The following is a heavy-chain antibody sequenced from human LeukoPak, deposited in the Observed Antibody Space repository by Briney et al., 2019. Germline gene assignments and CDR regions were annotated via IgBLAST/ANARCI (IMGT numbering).Heavy chain of an antibody. CDR2: IQSKTDGGKT. Sequence: GGSLRLACAASGFIVTNAWMNWVRQAPGKGLEWVGRIQSKTDGGKTDYAGPVKGRFTISRDDSKNTLYLQMNSLKTEDTAIYYCTTGIRGDWGQGTLVTVSS. CDR1: GFIVTNAW. J-gene: IGHJ4*02. CDR3: TTGIRGD. D-gene: IGHD3-3*02. V-gene: IGHV3-15*07.